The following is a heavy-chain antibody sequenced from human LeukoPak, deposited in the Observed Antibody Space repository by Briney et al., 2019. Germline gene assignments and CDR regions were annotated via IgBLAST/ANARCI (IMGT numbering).Heavy chain of an antibody. CDR1: GGSVGSSTYY. Sequence: SETLSLTCTVSGGSVGSSTYYWGWIRHPPGKGLEWIASIAYSGSTYNPSLKSRVTISVDTSKNQFSLKLSSVTAADTAVYYCARLGFCTSTSCPWGQGTLVTVSS. CDR2: IAYSGST. D-gene: IGHD2-2*01. CDR3: ARLGFCTSTSCP. J-gene: IGHJ5*02. V-gene: IGHV4-39*01.